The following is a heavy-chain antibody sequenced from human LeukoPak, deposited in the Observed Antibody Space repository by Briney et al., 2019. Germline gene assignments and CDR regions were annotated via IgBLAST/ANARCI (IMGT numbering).Heavy chain of an antibody. CDR3: EKVYDTGGIDY. CDR1: GGSFSGYY. V-gene: IGHV4-34*01. CDR2: INHSGST. Sequence: PSETLSLTCAVYGGSFSGYYWSWIRQPPGEGLEWIGEINHSGSTNYNPSLKSRVTISVDTSKNQFSLKLSSVTAVDTGAYSGEKVYDTGGIDYWGQGTLVTVSS. D-gene: IGHD3-22*01. J-gene: IGHJ4*02.